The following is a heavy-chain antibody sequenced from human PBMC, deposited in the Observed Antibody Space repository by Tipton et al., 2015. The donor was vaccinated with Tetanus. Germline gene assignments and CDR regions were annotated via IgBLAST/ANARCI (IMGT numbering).Heavy chain of an antibody. CDR2: ISITSTYI. Sequence: SLRLSCVASGFTFSSHMLNWVRQPPGKGLEWVSSISITSTYIYYEDSMKGRFTISRDNAKNAVFLHIASLRAEDTAVYYCATGNTLDYWGQGTLVTVSS. J-gene: IGHJ4*02. D-gene: IGHD2-2*02. V-gene: IGHV3-21*01. CDR1: GFTFSSHM. CDR3: ATGNTLDY.